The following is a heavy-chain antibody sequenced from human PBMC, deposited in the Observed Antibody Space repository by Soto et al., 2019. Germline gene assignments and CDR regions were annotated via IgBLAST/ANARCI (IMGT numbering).Heavy chain of an antibody. V-gene: IGHV4-34*01. CDR3: ARVPDYSETTGYFYFDT. J-gene: IGHJ4*02. CDR1: GASLRGYY. CDR2: VNHGPTT. Sequence: PSETLSLTRAVYGASLRGYYFSWVRQSPGEGLEWIGEVNHGPTTNYNPSLRSRVAISVDASKNQFSLKVNSVTAADTAVYYCARVPDYSETTGYFYFDTWGQGILVTVSS. D-gene: IGHD3-22*01.